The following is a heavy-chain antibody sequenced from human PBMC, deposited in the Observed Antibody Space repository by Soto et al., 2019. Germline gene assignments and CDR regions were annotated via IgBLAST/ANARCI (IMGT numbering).Heavy chain of an antibody. D-gene: IGHD5-12*01. CDR3: ARVNGRRWLQYYFDY. J-gene: IGHJ4*02. V-gene: IGHV1-18*01. CDR1: GYTFTSYG. Sequence: ASVKVSCKASGYTFTSYGISWVRQAPGQGLEWMGWISAYNGNTNYAQKLQGGVTMTTDTSTSTAYMELRSLRSDDTAVYYCARVNGRRWLQYYFDYWGQGTLVTVSS. CDR2: ISAYNGNT.